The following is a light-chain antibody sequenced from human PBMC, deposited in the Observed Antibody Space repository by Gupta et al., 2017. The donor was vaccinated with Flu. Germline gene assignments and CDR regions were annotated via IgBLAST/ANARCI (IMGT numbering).Light chain of an antibody. CDR2: DNN. J-gene: IGLJ2*01. CDR1: SLGDSY. CDR3: NSRDSTDSHHSV. V-gene: IGLV3-19*01. Sequence: QTISITCHGDSLGDSYAGWFQHQPGPAPVLLIYDNNSRPSGIPDRFSGSSSGITASLTITGAQAEDEADYYCNSRDSTDSHHSVFGGGTKLTVL.